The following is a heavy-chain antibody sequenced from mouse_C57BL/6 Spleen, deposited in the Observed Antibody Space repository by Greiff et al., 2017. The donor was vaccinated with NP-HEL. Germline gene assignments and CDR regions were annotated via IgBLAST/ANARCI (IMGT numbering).Heavy chain of an antibody. CDR1: GFTFSDYG. CDR2: ISSGSSTI. D-gene: IGHD2-10*01. V-gene: IGHV5-17*01. CDR3: ARKAYYDAMDY. J-gene: IGHJ4*01. Sequence: DVQLVESGGGLVKPGGSLKLSCAASGFTFSDYGMHWVRQAPEKGLEWVAYISSGSSTIYYADTVKGRFTISRDNAKNTLFLQMTSLRSEDTAMYYCARKAYYDAMDYWGQGTSVTVSS.